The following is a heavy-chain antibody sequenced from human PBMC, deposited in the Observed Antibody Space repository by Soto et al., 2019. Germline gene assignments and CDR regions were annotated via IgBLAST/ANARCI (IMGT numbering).Heavy chain of an antibody. CDR3: AKSLYYYDSSGYYGY. V-gene: IGHV3-23*01. J-gene: IGHJ4*02. D-gene: IGHD3-22*01. Sequence: PGGSLRLSCAASGFTFSSYAMSWFRQAPGKGLEWVSAISGSGGSTYYADSVKGRFTISRDNSKNTLYLQMNSLRAEDTAVYYCAKSLYYYDSSGYYGYWGQGTLVTVSS. CDR1: GFTFSSYA. CDR2: ISGSGGST.